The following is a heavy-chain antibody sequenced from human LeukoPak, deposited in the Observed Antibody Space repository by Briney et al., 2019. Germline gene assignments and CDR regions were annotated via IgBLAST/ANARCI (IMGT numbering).Heavy chain of an antibody. J-gene: IGHJ5*02. CDR3: ATRSGSYQYNWFDP. D-gene: IGHD1-26*01. CDR1: GGSFSGYY. CDR2: IHHSGST. V-gene: IGHV4-34*01. Sequence: PSETLSLTCAVYGGSFSGYYWSWIRQPPGKGLEWIGEIHHSGSTNYNPSLKSRVTISVDTSKNQFSLKLSSVTAADTAVYYCATRSGSYQYNWFDPWGQGTLVTVSS.